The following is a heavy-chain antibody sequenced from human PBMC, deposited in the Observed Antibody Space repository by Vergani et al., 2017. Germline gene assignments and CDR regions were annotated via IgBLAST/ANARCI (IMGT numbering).Heavy chain of an antibody. CDR2: LTASGSGI. D-gene: IGHD5-24*01. J-gene: IGHJ4*02. V-gene: IGHV3-23*04. CDR3: AKSGWLQHFGAHYFDS. CDR1: GFTFGDYD. Sequence: EVQLVESGGGVVRPGGSLRLSCAASGFTFGDYDMNWVRQAPGKGLEWVSGLTASGSGISYADSVRGRFTISRDNSKNTLFLQMDSLRAEDTAVYYCAKSGWLQHFGAHYFDSWGQGILVTVSS.